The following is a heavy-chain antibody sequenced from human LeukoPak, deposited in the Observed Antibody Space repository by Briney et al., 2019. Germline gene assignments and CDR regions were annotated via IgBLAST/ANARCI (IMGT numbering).Heavy chain of an antibody. Sequence: GESLKISCKGSGYSFSSYWIGWVRQMPGKGLEWMEIIYPGDSDTIYSPSFQGQVTISADKSISTASLQWSSLKASDTAMYYCARGGRTGTSFFDYWGQGTLVTVSS. CDR2: IYPGDSDT. CDR3: ARGGRTGTSFFDY. D-gene: IGHD1-1*01. J-gene: IGHJ4*02. CDR1: GYSFSSYW. V-gene: IGHV5-51*01.